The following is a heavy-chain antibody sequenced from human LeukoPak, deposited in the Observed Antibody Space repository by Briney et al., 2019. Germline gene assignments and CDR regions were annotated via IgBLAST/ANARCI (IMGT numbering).Heavy chain of an antibody. CDR1: GFTLSSYE. CDR3: AELGITMIGGV. CDR2: IDYSGGST. J-gene: IGHJ6*04. D-gene: IGHD3-10*02. Sequence: GGSLRLSCTASGFTLSSYEMSWIRQAPGKGLEWVSSIDYSGGSTYYADSVKGRFTISRDNSKNSLYLQMNSLRAEDTAVYYCAELGITMIGGVWGKGTTVTISS. V-gene: IGHV3-23*01.